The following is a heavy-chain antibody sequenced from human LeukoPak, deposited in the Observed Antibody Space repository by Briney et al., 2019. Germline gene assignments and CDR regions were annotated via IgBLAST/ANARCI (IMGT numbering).Heavy chain of an antibody. J-gene: IGHJ4*02. CDR2: ISSSSSYI. CDR3: ARDPYDFWSGYYV. Sequence: GGSLRLSCAASGFTFSSYSMNWVRQAPGKGLEWVSSISSSSSYIYYADSVKGRFTISRDNAKNSLYLQMNSLRAEDTAVYYCARDPYDFWSGYYVWGQGTLVTVSS. CDR1: GFTFSSYS. V-gene: IGHV3-21*01. D-gene: IGHD3-3*01.